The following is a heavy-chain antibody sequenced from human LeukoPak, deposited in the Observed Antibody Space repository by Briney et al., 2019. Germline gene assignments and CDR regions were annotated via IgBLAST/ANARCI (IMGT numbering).Heavy chain of an antibody. J-gene: IGHJ6*02. CDR3: AREERIVGYYYYGMDV. CDR1: GFTFSDYY. Sequence: GGSLRLSCAASGFTFSDYYMSWIRQAPGKGLEWVSYISSSGSTIYYADSVKGRFTISRDNAKNSLYLQMNSLRAEDTAVYYCAREERIVGYYYYGMDVWGQGTTVTVSS. V-gene: IGHV3-11*01. CDR2: ISSSGSTI. D-gene: IGHD2/OR15-2a*01.